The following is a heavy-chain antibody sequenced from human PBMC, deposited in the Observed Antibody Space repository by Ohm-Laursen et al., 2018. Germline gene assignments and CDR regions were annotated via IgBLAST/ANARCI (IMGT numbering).Heavy chain of an antibody. CDR3: ASGHNYGYDNYYYGMDV. J-gene: IGHJ6*02. D-gene: IGHD5-18*01. Sequence: GTLSFTCTVSGGSISNHYWNWVRQSPGKGLEWIGYIYHSGSTKYNPFFNSRVTISVDTSKNQFSLNLRSVTTADTAVYYCASGHNYGYDNYYYGMDVWGQGTTVTVSS. CDR1: GGSISNHY. V-gene: IGHV4-59*11. CDR2: IYHSGST.